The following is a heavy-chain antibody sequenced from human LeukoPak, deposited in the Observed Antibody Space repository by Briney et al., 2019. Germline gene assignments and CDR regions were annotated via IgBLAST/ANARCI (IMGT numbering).Heavy chain of an antibody. J-gene: IGHJ4*02. V-gene: IGHV3-23*01. CDR1: GFTFSSYA. CDR3: AKSTFHSSGYLGY. Sequence: GVSLRLSCAASGFTFSSYAMSWVRQAPGKGLEWVSAISGSGGSTYYADSVKGRFTISRDNSKNTLYLQMNSLRAEDTAVYYCAKSTFHSSGYLGYWGQGTLVTVSS. CDR2: ISGSGGST. D-gene: IGHD3-22*01.